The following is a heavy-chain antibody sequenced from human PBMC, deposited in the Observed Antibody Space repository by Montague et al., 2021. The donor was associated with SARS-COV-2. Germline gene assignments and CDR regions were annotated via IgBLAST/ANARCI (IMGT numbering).Heavy chain of an antibody. CDR1: GGSISSSSYY. J-gene: IGHJ4*02. V-gene: IGHV4-39*01. Sequence: SETLSLTCTVSGGSISSSSYYWGWIRQPPGKGLEWIGNIYYSGSTYYNPSLKSRVTISVDTSQNQFSLKLSSVTAADTAVYYCARQHAGYCSGGSCYWGAYFDYWGQGTLVTVSS. CDR3: ARQHAGYCSGGSCYWGAYFDY. CDR2: IYYSGST. D-gene: IGHD2-15*01.